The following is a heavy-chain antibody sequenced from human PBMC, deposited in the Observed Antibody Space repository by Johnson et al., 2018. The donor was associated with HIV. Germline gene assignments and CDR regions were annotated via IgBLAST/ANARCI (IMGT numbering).Heavy chain of an antibody. CDR2: IDWNGGSS. CDR1: GFTVSSNY. Sequence: VQLVESGGGLIQPGGSLRLSCAASGFTVSSNYMSWVRQAPGKGLEWVSGIDWNGGSSGYADSVKGRFTISRDNAKNSLYLQMNSLRAEDTALYYCAKGLRPYGSGPSDAFDIWGQGTMVTVSS. CDR3: AKGLRPYGSGPSDAFDI. V-gene: IGHV3-20*04. J-gene: IGHJ3*02. D-gene: IGHD3-10*01.